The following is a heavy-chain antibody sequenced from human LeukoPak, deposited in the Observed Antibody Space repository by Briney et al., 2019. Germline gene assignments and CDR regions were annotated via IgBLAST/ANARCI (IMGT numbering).Heavy chain of an antibody. CDR1: GYTFTSYG. Sequence: GASVKVSCKASGYTFTSYGISWVRQAPGQGLEWTGWISAYNGNTNYAQKLQGRVTMTTDTSTSTAYMELRSLRSDDTAVYYCARDLTRAGYSSSWYDAFDIWGQGTMVTVSS. D-gene: IGHD6-13*01. J-gene: IGHJ3*02. CDR3: ARDLTRAGYSSSWYDAFDI. CDR2: ISAYNGNT. V-gene: IGHV1-18*01.